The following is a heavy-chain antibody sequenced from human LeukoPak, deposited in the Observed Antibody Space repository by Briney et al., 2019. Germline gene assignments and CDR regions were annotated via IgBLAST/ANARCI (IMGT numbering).Heavy chain of an antibody. Sequence: SETLSLTCAVYGGSFSGYYWSWIRQPPGKGLEWIGEINHSGSTNYNPSLKSRVTISVDTSKNQFSLKLSSVTAADTAVYYCAIYYGSGSYYNGAYDAFDIWGQGTMVTVSS. V-gene: IGHV4-34*01. J-gene: IGHJ3*02. CDR3: AIYYGSGSYYNGAYDAFDI. CDR2: INHSGST. D-gene: IGHD3-10*01. CDR1: GGSFSGYY.